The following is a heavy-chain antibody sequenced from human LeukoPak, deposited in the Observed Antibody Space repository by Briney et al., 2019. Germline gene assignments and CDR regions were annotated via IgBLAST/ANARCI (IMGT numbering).Heavy chain of an antibody. D-gene: IGHD2-15*01. V-gene: IGHV3-53*01. Sequence: GGSLRLSCAASGFTVSSNYMSWVRQAPGKGLEWVSVVYSDGRTYYADSVKGRFIISRDNSKNTLYFEINSLRAEDTAVYYCASQSMVVGNFDYWGQGTLVTVSS. J-gene: IGHJ4*02. CDR1: GFTVSSNY. CDR2: VYSDGRT. CDR3: ASQSMVVGNFDY.